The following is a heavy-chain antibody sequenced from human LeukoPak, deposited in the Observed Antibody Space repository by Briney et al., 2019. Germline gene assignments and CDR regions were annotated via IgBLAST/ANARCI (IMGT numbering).Heavy chain of an antibody. Sequence: GSLRLSCAASGFTFSGYTMNLARQAPGMGLEWVSSISSSSTYIHYADSVKGRFTISRDNAENSLHLQMNSLRAEDTAVYYCARDLGALHSSGGYWGQGTLVTVSS. CDR1: GFTFSGYT. V-gene: IGHV3-21*01. D-gene: IGHD1-26*01. CDR3: ARDLGALHSSGGY. J-gene: IGHJ4*02. CDR2: ISSSSTYI.